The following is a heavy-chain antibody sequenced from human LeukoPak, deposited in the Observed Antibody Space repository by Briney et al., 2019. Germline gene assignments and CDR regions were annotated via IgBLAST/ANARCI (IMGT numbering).Heavy chain of an antibody. CDR2: IKHDASEI. J-gene: IGHJ3*02. Sequence: GGSLRLSCAASGFTFSDYWMSWVRQSPGKGLEWVANIKHDASEIYYLDSVKGRFTISRDNAKNTMYLQMNSLRAEDTAVYYCARFYGSAFDIWGQGTMVTVSS. CDR3: ARFYGSAFDI. D-gene: IGHD2/OR15-2a*01. CDR1: GFTFSDYW. V-gene: IGHV3-7*02.